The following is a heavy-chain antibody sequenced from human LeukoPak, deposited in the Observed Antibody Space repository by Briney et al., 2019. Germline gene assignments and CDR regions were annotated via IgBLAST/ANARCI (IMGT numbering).Heavy chain of an antibody. Sequence: SETLSLSCAVSGGSITTTNWWSWVRQPPGKGLEWIGEVHLNGATNYNPSLESRFSMSIDKSNNHLSLEVTSVTAADTAMYYCTRESGAFSPFGFWGQGTLVTVSS. V-gene: IGHV4-4*02. D-gene: IGHD1-26*01. J-gene: IGHJ4*02. CDR2: VHLNGAT. CDR3: TRESGAFSPFGF. CDR1: GGSITTTNW.